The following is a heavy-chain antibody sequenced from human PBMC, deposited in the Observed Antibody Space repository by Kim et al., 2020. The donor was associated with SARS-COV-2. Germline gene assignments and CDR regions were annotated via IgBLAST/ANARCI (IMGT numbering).Heavy chain of an antibody. D-gene: IGHD4-17*01. CDR2: IIPIFGTA. V-gene: IGHV1-69*13. J-gene: IGHJ4*02. Sequence: SVKVSCKASGGTFSSYAISWVRQAPGQGLEWMGGIIPIFGTANYTQKFQGRVTITADESTSTAYMELSSLRSEDTAVYYCARIYRDDLDYGGKGRIVDYWGQGTLVTVSS. CDR1: GGTFSSYA. CDR3: ARIYRDDLDYGGKGRIVDY.